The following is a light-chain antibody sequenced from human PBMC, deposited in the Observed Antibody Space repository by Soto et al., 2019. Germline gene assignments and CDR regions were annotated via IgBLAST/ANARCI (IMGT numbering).Light chain of an antibody. CDR3: AAWDDSLHGVV. CDR1: SSDVGGYND. Sequence: QSALTQPASVSGSPGQSITISCTGTSSDVGGYNDVSGYQQHPGKAPKLMIYDVSNRPSGVSNRFSGSKSGNTASLTISGLQSEDEADYYCAAWDDSLHGVVFGGGPKVTVL. V-gene: IGLV2-14*01. CDR2: DVS. J-gene: IGLJ2*01.